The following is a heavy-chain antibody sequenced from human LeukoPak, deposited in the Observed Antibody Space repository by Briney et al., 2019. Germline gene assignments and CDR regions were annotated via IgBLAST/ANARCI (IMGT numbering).Heavy chain of an antibody. CDR2: INWNGDST. Sequence: GGSLRLSCAASGFSIDDYGMSWVRQVPGKGPEWVSNINWNGDSTGYADSVKGRFTISRDNAKNSLYLQMNSLRGEDTALYYCATDSIVGGHDYWGQGTLVTVSS. CDR3: ATDSIVGGHDY. CDR1: GFSIDDYG. D-gene: IGHD1-26*01. V-gene: IGHV3-20*04. J-gene: IGHJ4*02.